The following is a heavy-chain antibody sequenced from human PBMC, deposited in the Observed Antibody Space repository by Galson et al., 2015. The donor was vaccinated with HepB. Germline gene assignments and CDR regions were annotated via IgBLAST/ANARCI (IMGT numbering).Heavy chain of an antibody. D-gene: IGHD2-2*01. CDR1: GYTFTSYA. V-gene: IGHV1-69*06. J-gene: IGHJ6*02. CDR2: IIPIFGTA. Sequence: SVKVSCKASGYTFTSYAMHWVRQAPGQRLEWMGGIIPIFGTANYAQKLQGRVTITADKSTSTAYMELSSLRSEDTAVYYCARDRRRVPAALNYYYYYGMDVWGQGTTVPVSS. CDR3: ARDRRRVPAALNYYYYYGMDV.